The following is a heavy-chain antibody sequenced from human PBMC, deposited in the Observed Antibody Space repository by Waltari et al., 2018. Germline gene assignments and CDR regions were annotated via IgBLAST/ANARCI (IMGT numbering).Heavy chain of an antibody. D-gene: IGHD1-26*01. V-gene: IGHV3-7*01. Sequence: EVRLVESGGGLVQPGGSLRLSCAASGIIFSHYWLSWVRQPPGKGLEWVADIKEDGSEKYYVDSVKGRFTISRDNAKNSVYLQMSNLRVDDTAVYYCAKGGGPHYWGQGTLVTVSS. CDR3: AKGGGPHY. CDR2: IKEDGSEK. CDR1: GIIFSHYW. J-gene: IGHJ4*02.